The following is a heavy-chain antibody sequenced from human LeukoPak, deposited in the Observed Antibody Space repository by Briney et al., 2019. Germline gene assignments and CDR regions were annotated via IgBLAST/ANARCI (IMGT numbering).Heavy chain of an antibody. CDR3: ARGRGASGGWVY. D-gene: IGHD3-16*01. V-gene: IGHV4-59*01. J-gene: IGHJ4*02. CDR1: GGSISSYY. CDR2: IYYSGST. Sequence: SETLSLTCTVSGGSISSYYWSWIRQPPGKGLEWIGYIYYSGSTNYNPSLKSRVTISVDTSKNQFSLKLSSVTAADTAVYYCARGRGASGGWVYWGQGTLVTVSS.